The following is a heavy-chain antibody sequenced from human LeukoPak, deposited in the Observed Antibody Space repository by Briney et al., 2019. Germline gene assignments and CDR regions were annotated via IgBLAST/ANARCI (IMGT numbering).Heavy chain of an antibody. CDR3: ATTLPGRVTPRYWYFDL. CDR2: IFHTGKT. Sequence: PSETLSLTCDVSGGSISTGNYWWGWLRQPPGKGLEWIGIIFHTGKTHDNPSLRGRVSMSVDTSKNQFSLRLSAVTAADTAVYYCATTLPGRVTPRYWYFDLWGRGTPVTVSS. D-gene: IGHD1-26*01. CDR1: GGSISTGNYW. V-gene: IGHV4-39*01. J-gene: IGHJ2*01.